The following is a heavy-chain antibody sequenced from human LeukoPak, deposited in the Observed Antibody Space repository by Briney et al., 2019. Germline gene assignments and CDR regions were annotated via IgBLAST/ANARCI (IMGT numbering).Heavy chain of an antibody. D-gene: IGHD6-13*01. CDR1: GGSISSGSYY. Sequence: SETLSLTCTVSGGSISSGSYYWSWIRQPAGKGLEWIGRIYTSGSTNYNPSLKSRVTISVDTSKNQFSLKLSSVTAADTAVYYCARESSSWYGVVDYWGQGTLVTVSS. J-gene: IGHJ4*02. V-gene: IGHV4-61*02. CDR3: ARESSSWYGVVDY. CDR2: IYTSGST.